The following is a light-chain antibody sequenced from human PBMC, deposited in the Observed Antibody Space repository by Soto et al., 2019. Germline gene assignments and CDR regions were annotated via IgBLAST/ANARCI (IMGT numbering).Light chain of an antibody. V-gene: IGKV3-20*01. CDR1: QRVSANN. J-gene: IGKJ1*01. CDR3: QQYGSSPRT. CDR2: SAS. Sequence: ETVLTQSPGALSLSPGERATLSCRASQRVSANNLAWYQQKAGQAPRLLIYSASSRATGIPDRFSGSGSGTDFTLTISRLEREELAVYYCQQYGSSPRTFGRGTKVEIK.